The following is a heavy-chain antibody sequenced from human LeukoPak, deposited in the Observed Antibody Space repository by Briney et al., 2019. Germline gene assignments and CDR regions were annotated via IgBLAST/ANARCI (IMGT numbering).Heavy chain of an antibody. CDR3: ARDGDYYYYYMDV. CDR2: INWNGGST. D-gene: IGHD3-10*01. Sequence: PGGSLRLSCAASGFTFDDYGMSWARQAPGKGLEWVSGINWNGGSTGYADSVKGRFTISRDNAKNSLYLQMNSLRAEDTALYYCARDGDYYYYYMDVWGKGTTVTVSS. CDR1: GFTFDDYG. V-gene: IGHV3-20*04. J-gene: IGHJ6*03.